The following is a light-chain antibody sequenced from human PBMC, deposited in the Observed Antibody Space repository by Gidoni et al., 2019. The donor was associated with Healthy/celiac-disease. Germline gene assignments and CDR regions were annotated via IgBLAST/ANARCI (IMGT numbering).Light chain of an antibody. J-gene: IGKJ3*01. Sequence: DIQKTQSPSSLSASVGDRVTITCRASQSISSYLNWYQQKPRKAPKLLIYAASSLQSGVPSRFSGSGSGTDFTLTISSLQPEDFATYYCQQSYSTPLTFGPGTKVDIK. CDR1: QSISSY. CDR3: QQSYSTPLT. V-gene: IGKV1-39*01. CDR2: AAS.